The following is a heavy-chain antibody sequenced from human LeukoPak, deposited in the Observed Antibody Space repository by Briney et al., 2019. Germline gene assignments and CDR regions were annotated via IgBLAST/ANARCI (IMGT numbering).Heavy chain of an antibody. CDR3: AKDGRAGYSSSWYGDYFDY. Sequence: GGSLRLSCAASGFTFSSYEMNWVRQAPGKGLEWVSYISSSGSTIYYADSVKGRFTISRDNAKNSLYLQMNSLRAEDTAVYYCAKDGRAGYSSSWYGDYFDYWGQGTLVTVSS. D-gene: IGHD6-13*01. CDR2: ISSSGSTI. CDR1: GFTFSSYE. V-gene: IGHV3-48*03. J-gene: IGHJ4*02.